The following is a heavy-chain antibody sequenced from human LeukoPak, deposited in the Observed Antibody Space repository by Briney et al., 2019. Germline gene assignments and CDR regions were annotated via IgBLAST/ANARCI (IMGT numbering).Heavy chain of an antibody. Sequence: GASVKVSCKASGYTFTSYYIHWVRLAPGQGPEWMGLIKPDSGGTIYAQTFQGRVTMTRDTSISTAYMELSRLTSDDTAVYYCARVEGIGATRGDWGQGTLVTVSS. CDR3: ARVEGIGATRGD. CDR2: IKPDSGGT. J-gene: IGHJ4*02. D-gene: IGHD2-15*01. CDR1: GYTFTSYY. V-gene: IGHV1-2*02.